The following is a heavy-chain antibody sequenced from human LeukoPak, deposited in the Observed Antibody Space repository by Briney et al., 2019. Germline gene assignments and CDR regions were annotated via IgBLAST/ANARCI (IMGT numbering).Heavy chain of an antibody. D-gene: IGHD6-19*01. CDR2: IRGSGGTT. Sequence: GGSLRLSCTASGFTFSTYTMSGVRQAPGKGLEWVSGIRGSGGTTYFADSVKGRFTISRDNSNNTLYLQMNSLRADDAAVYYCAKGSLDYSSGWYAYWGQGTLVTVSS. CDR3: AKGSLDYSSGWYAY. J-gene: IGHJ4*02. CDR1: GFTFSTYT. V-gene: IGHV3-23*01.